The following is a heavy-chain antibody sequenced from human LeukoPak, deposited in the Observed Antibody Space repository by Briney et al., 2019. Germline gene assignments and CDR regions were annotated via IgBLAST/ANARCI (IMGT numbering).Heavy chain of an antibody. CDR2: IGSTSAFA. D-gene: IGHD2-15*01. V-gene: IGHV3-21*01. Sequence: SGGSLRLSCTASGFIFSTYSMSWVRQAPGKGLEWVSLIGSTSAFAMYADSVKGRFTISRDDAKNSLYLEMSSLRVEDTAVYYCAKDATGWSRDYWGQGTLVTVSS. J-gene: IGHJ4*02. CDR3: AKDATGWSRDY. CDR1: GFIFSTYS.